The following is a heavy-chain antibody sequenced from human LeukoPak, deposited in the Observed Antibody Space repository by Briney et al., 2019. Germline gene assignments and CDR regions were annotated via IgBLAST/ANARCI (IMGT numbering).Heavy chain of an antibody. Sequence: GGSLRLSCAASGFTFSSYAMSWVRQAPGKGLEWVSAISGSGGSTYYADSVKGRFTISRDNSKNTLYLQMNSLRAEDTAVYYCARRRRGVIMEVLDYWGQGTLVTVSS. J-gene: IGHJ4*02. CDR3: ARRRRGVIMEVLDY. D-gene: IGHD3-10*01. V-gene: IGHV3-23*01. CDR2: ISGSGGST. CDR1: GFTFSSYA.